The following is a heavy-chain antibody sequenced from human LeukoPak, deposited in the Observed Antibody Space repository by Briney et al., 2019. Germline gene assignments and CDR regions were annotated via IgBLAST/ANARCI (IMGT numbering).Heavy chain of an antibody. J-gene: IGHJ4*02. CDR3: AKRGAAAATWLDY. CDR2: ITARGST. V-gene: IGHV3-23*01. Sequence: PGGSLRLSCAASEFTFSSHAMNWVRQAPGKGLEWVSAITARGSTYYADSVKGRFTISRDNSKNTQFLQMNSLRAADTAIYYCAKRGAAAATWLDYWGQGTLVTVSS. CDR1: EFTFSSHA. D-gene: IGHD6-13*01.